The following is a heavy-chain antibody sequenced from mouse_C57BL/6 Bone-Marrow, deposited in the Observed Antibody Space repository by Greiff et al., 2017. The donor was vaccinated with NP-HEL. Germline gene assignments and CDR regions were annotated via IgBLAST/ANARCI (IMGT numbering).Heavy chain of an antibody. V-gene: IGHV1-64*01. D-gene: IGHD1-1*01. Sequence: QVQLQQPGAELVKPGASVKLSCKASGYTFTSYWMHWVKQRPGQGLEWIGMIHPNSGSTNYNEKFKSKATLTVAKSSSTAYMQLSSLTSEDSAVYYCARRGYGSSSYAMDYWGQGTSVTVSS. CDR3: ARRGYGSSSYAMDY. J-gene: IGHJ4*01. CDR1: GYTFTSYW. CDR2: IHPNSGST.